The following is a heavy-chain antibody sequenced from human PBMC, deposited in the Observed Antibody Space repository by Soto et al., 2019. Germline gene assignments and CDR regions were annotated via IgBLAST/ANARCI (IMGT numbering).Heavy chain of an antibody. Sequence: SETLSLTCAVSGGSISSSNWWSWVRQPPGKGLEWIGEIYHSGSTNYNPSLKSRVTISVDKSKNQFSLKLSSVTAADTAVYYCARSYYDYSGSGSHNDYWGQGTLVTVSS. CDR1: GGSISSSNW. CDR2: IYHSGST. D-gene: IGHD3-10*01. J-gene: IGHJ4*02. V-gene: IGHV4-4*02. CDR3: ARSYYDYSGSGSHNDY.